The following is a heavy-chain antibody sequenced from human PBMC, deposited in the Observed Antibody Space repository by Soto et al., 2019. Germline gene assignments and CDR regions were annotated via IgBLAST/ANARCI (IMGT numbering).Heavy chain of an antibody. CDR1: GGSISSGGYY. V-gene: IGHV4-31*03. D-gene: IGHD3-22*01. Sequence: QVQLQESGPGLVKTSQTLSLTCTVSGGSISSGGYYWSWIRQHPGKGLEWIGYIYYSGSTYYNPSLKSRVTISVDTSKNQFSLKLSSVTAADTAVYYCARGRGYYDSSGYHKPGDFDYCGQGTLVTVSS. CDR3: ARGRGYYDSSGYHKPGDFDY. J-gene: IGHJ4*02. CDR2: IYYSGST.